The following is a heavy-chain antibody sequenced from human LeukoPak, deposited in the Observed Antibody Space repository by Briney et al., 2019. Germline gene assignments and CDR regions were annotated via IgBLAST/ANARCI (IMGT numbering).Heavy chain of an antibody. CDR2: IYSSGST. J-gene: IGHJ6*03. Sequence: SETLSLICSVSGASISSGDHYWGWIRQPPGKGLEWIGNIYSSGSTYYTSSLKSRVTITIDTSMNQFSLRLKSVTAADTAGYYCARLSTTYRYGLDYYYMDVWGKGTTVTVS. CDR1: GASISSGDHY. D-gene: IGHD5-18*01. V-gene: IGHV4-39*01. CDR3: ARLSTTYRYGLDYYYMDV.